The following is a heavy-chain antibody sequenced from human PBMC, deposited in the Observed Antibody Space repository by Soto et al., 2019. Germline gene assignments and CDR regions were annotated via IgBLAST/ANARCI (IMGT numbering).Heavy chain of an antibody. Sequence: SETLSLTCTVSGGSISIIGSFWGWFRQPPGKALEWLGNIFSSGSTYYNPSLKSRVTISIDTSKNQFSLRLSSMTAADTAVYFCAAGYTYGCFDPWGQGTQVTVSS. CDR2: IFSSGST. D-gene: IGHD5-18*01. CDR1: GGSISIIGSF. CDR3: AAGYTYGCFDP. V-gene: IGHV4-39*01. J-gene: IGHJ5*02.